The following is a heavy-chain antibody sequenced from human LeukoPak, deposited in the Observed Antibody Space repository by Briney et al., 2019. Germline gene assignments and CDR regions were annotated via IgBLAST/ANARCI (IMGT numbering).Heavy chain of an antibody. V-gene: IGHV3-23*01. CDR1: GFIFSNSA. J-gene: IGHJ4*02. Sequence: GGSLRLSCAASGFIFSNSAMNWVRQVPGKGLEWVSAISGSGSNTLYADSVKGRFTISRDNSKNTLYLQMNSLRAEDTAVYYCARDRSGSGSYYVTLDYWGQGTLVTVSS. D-gene: IGHD1-26*01. CDR3: ARDRSGSGSYYVTLDY. CDR2: ISGSGSNT.